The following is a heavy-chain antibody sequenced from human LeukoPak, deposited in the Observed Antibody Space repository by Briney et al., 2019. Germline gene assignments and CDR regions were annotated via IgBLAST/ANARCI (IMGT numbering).Heavy chain of an antibody. Sequence: TGGSLRLSCAASGFTFSSYWMHWVRQAPGKGLVWVSRINSDGSTTTYADSVKGRFTISRDNAKNTLYLQMNSLRAEDTAVYYCARDYTQFGYYDSSGYFPFDYWGQGTLVTVSS. CDR2: INSDGSTT. CDR1: GFTFSSYW. V-gene: IGHV3-74*01. J-gene: IGHJ4*02. D-gene: IGHD3-22*01. CDR3: ARDYTQFGYYDSSGYFPFDY.